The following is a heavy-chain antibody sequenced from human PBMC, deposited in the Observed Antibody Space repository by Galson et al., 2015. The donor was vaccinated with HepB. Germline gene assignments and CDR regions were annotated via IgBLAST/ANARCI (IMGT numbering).Heavy chain of an antibody. CDR3: AKDGIMVANNPYHFHY. D-gene: IGHD2-15*01. V-gene: IGHV3-23*01. Sequence: SLRLSCAASGFSFTRYAMTWVRQAPGKGLEWVSSITSSGGNSYSTDSVNGRFTVSRDNSKNTLLLQLNSLRAEDTAMYFCAKDGIMVANNPYHFHYWGQGTLVTVSS. J-gene: IGHJ4*02. CDR1: GFSFTRYA. CDR2: ITSSGGNS.